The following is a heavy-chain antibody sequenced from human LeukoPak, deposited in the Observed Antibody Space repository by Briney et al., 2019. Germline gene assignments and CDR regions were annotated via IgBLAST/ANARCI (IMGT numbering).Heavy chain of an antibody. CDR3: ARVREYYYDSSGYYNPGAFDI. D-gene: IGHD3-22*01. CDR2: INTNTGNP. Sequence: ASVKVSCKASGYTFTGYYMHWVRQAPGQGLEWMGWINTNTGNPTYAQGFTGRFVFSLDTSVSTAYLQISSLKAEDTAVYYCARVREYYYDSSGYYNPGAFDIWGQGTMVTVSS. J-gene: IGHJ3*02. V-gene: IGHV7-4-1*02. CDR1: GYTFTGYY.